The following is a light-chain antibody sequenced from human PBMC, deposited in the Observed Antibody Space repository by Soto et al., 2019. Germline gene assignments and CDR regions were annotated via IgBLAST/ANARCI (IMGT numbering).Light chain of an antibody. Sequence: DIQMTQSPSSLYATVGDTVTITCRASQGIRNDLGWYQQKPGKAPKRLIYTASSLQSGVPSRFSGSGSGTELTLTISSPQSEDFATYYCLQHNTYPRTFGQGTKVEVK. CDR3: LQHNTYPRT. CDR1: QGIRND. V-gene: IGKV1-17*01. J-gene: IGKJ1*01. CDR2: TAS.